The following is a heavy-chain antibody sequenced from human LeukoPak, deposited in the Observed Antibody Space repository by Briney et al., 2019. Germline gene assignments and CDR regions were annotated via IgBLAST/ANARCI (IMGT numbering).Heavy chain of an antibody. D-gene: IGHD3-10*01. Sequence: SETLSLTCTVSGGSISSYYWSWIRQPPGKGLEWSGYIYYSRSTNYNPSLKSRVTISVDTSKNQFSLKLSSVTAADTAVYYCACAPGVYGSGSYYGDFDYWGQGTLVTVSS. CDR2: IYYSRST. J-gene: IGHJ4*02. V-gene: IGHV4-59*01. CDR1: GGSISSYY. CDR3: ACAPGVYGSGSYYGDFDY.